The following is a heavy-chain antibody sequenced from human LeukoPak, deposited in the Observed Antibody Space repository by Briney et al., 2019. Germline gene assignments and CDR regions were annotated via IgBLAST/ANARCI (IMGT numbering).Heavy chain of an antibody. J-gene: IGHJ6*03. CDR1: GGSISSSSYY. CDR3: ARRGIAARSNYYYMDV. D-gene: IGHD6-6*01. CDR2: IYYNGST. Sequence: SETLSLTCTVSGGSISSSSYYWGWIRQPPGKGLEWIGSIYYNGSTYYNPSLKSRVTISVDTSKNQFSLKLSSVTAADTAVYYCARRGIAARSNYYYMDVWGKGTTVTVSS. V-gene: IGHV4-39*01.